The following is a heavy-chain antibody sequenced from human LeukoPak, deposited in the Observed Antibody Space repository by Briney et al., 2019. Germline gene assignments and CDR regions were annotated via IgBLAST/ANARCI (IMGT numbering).Heavy chain of an antibody. CDR2: ISWNSGSI. CDR3: AKDAYGDYYDSKYNWFDP. Sequence: GGSLRLSCAASGFTFDDYAMHWVRQAPGKGLEWVSGISWNSGSIGYADSVKGRFTISRDNAKNSLYLQMNSLRAEDTALYYCAKDAYGDYYDSKYNWFDPWVQGTLVTVSS. J-gene: IGHJ5*02. V-gene: IGHV3-9*01. D-gene: IGHD4-17*01. CDR1: GFTFDDYA.